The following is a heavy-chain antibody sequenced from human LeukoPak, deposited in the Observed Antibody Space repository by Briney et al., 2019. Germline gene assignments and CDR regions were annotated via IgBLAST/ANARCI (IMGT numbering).Heavy chain of an antibody. J-gene: IGHJ4*02. D-gene: IGHD3-3*01. CDR2: IKQDGSEK. CDR1: GFTFSSYS. Sequence: HPGGSLRLSCAASGFTFSSYSMNWVRQAPGKGLEWVANIKQDGSEKYYVDSVKGRFTISRDNAKNSLYLQMNSLRAEDTAVYYCARIFWSGYYMSNWGQGTLVTVSS. CDR3: ARIFWSGYYMSN. V-gene: IGHV3-7*01.